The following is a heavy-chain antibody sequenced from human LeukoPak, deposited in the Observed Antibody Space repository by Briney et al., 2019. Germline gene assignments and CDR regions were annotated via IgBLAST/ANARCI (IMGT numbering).Heavy chain of an antibody. Sequence: PGGSLRLSCAASGFTFSSYWMHWVRQAPGKGLVWVSRISSDGSSTSYADSVKGRFTISRDNAKNTPYLQMNSLRAEDTAVYYCARDGPGDDFWSGYPDYWGQGTLVTVSS. V-gene: IGHV3-74*01. J-gene: IGHJ4*02. CDR1: GFTFSSYW. CDR3: ARDGPGDDFWSGYPDY. CDR2: ISSDGSST. D-gene: IGHD3-3*01.